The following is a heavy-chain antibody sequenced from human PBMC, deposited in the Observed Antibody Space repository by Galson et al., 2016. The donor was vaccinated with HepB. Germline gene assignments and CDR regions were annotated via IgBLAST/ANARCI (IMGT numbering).Heavy chain of an antibody. D-gene: IGHD2-15*01. J-gene: IGHJ5*02. Sequence: SLRLSCAASVFTVRNNYMSWVRQAPGKGLEWVSLIYSGGSTKYADFVRGRVTISRDNSKNTLYLQMNSLRAEDTAVYYCAGYSAKDPWGQGTLVTVSS. CDR2: IYSGGST. CDR1: VFTVRNNY. V-gene: IGHV3-53*01. CDR3: AGYSAKDP.